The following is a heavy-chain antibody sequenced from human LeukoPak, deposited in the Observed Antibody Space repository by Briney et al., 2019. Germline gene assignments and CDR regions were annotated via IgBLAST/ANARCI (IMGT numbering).Heavy chain of an antibody. CDR3: ARGGCSSTSCYSLSYHFDY. Sequence: SEILSLTCAVYGGSFSGYYWSWIRQPPGKGLEWIGEINHSGSTNYNPSLKSRVTISVDTSKNQFSLKLSSVTAADTAVYYCARGGCSSTSCYSLSYHFDYWGQGTLVTVSS. CDR2: INHSGST. V-gene: IGHV4-34*01. J-gene: IGHJ4*02. D-gene: IGHD2-2*02. CDR1: GGSFSGYY.